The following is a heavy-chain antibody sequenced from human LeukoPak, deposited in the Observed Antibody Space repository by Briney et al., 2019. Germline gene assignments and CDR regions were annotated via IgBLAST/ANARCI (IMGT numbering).Heavy chain of an antibody. V-gene: IGHV5-51*01. D-gene: IGHD3-10*01. CDR2: IYPSDSDT. Sequence: GESLKISCKGSGYSFTSYWIGWLRQMPGKGLEGMGIIYPSDSDTRYSPSFQGQVTISADKSISTAYLQWRSLKASDSAMYYCARQRRLVRGATIDYWGQGTLVTVSS. J-gene: IGHJ4*02. CDR3: ARQRRLVRGATIDY. CDR1: GYSFTSYW.